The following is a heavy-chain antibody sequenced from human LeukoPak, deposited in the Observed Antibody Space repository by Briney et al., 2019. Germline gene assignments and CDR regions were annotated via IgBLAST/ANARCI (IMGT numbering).Heavy chain of an antibody. V-gene: IGHV3-23*01. CDR3: AKDGLLWFGELLQVYFDY. D-gene: IGHD3-10*01. CDR1: GFTFSSYA. Sequence: GGSLRLSXAASGFTFSSYAMSWVRQAPGKGLEWVSAISGSGGSTYYADSVKGRFTISRDNSKNTLYLQMNSLRAEDTAVYYCAKDGLLWFGELLQVYFDYWGQGTLVTVSS. CDR2: ISGSGGST. J-gene: IGHJ4*02.